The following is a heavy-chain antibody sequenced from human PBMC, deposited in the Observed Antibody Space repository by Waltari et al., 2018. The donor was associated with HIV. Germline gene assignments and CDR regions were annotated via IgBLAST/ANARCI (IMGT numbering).Heavy chain of an antibody. V-gene: IGHV3-33*01. CDR2: IWYDGSKK. Sequence: QVQVVESGGSLVQPGWSRRLSCAASGFSLSSYGMHWVRQAPGKGLGWVAMIWYDGSKKYYGDSVEGRFTIFREKSKNTVFLQMTRLRVEDTATYYCARGEGGYTYGYNWLDLWGQGTVVTVSS. D-gene: IGHD1-26*01. J-gene: IGHJ5*02. CDR1: GFSLSSYG. CDR3: ARGEGGYTYGYNWLDL.